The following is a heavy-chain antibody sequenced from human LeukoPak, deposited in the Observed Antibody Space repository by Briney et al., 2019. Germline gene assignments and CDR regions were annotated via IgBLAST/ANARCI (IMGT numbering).Heavy chain of an antibody. J-gene: IGHJ3*02. CDR3: ARDVSGSYVTDAFDI. V-gene: IGHV1-69*13. Sequence: GASVKVSCKASGGTFSSYAISWVRQAPGQGLEWMGGIIPIFGTANYAQKFQGRVTITADESTSTAYMELSSLRSEDTAVYYCARDVSGSYVTDAFDIWGQGTMVTVSS. D-gene: IGHD1-26*01. CDR2: IIPIFGTA. CDR1: GGTFSSYA.